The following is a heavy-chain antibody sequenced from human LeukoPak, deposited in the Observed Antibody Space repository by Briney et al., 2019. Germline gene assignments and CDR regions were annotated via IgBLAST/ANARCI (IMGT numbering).Heavy chain of an antibody. CDR3: AKITTN. CDR2: ITGSGGTT. J-gene: IGHJ4*02. CDR1: GFTFSSSS. V-gene: IGHV3-23*01. Sequence: GGSLRLSCAASGFTFSSSSMSWVRQAPGKGLEWVSTITGSGGTTYYADSVKGRLTISRDNSKNTLYLQMHSLRAEDTAVYYCAKITTNWGQGTLVTVSS. D-gene: IGHD1-1*01.